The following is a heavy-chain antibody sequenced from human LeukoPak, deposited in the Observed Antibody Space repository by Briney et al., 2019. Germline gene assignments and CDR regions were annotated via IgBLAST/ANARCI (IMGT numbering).Heavy chain of an antibody. CDR3: ARLSWSSDDY. CDR1: SASISNNRYY. V-gene: IGHV4-39*01. J-gene: IGHJ4*02. D-gene: IGHD2-8*02. Sequence: PSETLSLTCAVSSASISNNRYYWGWIRQPPGKGLEWTGSILYSGSTYYNPSLKSRVTISVDTSKNQISLNLRSVTAADTAVYYCARLSWSSDDYWGQGTLVTVSS. CDR2: ILYSGST.